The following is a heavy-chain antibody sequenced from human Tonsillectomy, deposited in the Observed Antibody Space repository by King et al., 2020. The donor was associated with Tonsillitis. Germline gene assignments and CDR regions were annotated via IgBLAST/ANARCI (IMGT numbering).Heavy chain of an antibody. D-gene: IGHD3-22*01. CDR1: GFTFSNYC. Sequence: VQLVESGGGVVQPGRSLRLSCAASGFTFSNYCMHWVRQAPGKGLEWVAVMSYDGSNKYYADSVKGRFTISRDNSKNTLYLQMNSLRAEDTAVYYCAKEASYAGSAYYNLIDYWGQGTLVTVSS. V-gene: IGHV3-30*18. J-gene: IGHJ4*02. CDR2: MSYDGSNK. CDR3: AKEASYAGSAYYNLIDY.